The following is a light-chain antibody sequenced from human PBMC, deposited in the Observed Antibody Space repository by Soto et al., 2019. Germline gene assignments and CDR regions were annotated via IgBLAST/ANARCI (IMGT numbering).Light chain of an antibody. Sequence: EIVLTQSPATLSLSPWERATLACRASQSVSSYLAWYQQKPGQAPRLLIYDASNRATVIPARFSGSGSGTDFTLTISSREPEDFAVYYCQQRRNWPPITFGQGTRLEIK. CDR3: QQRRNWPPIT. CDR2: DAS. J-gene: IGKJ5*01. V-gene: IGKV3-11*01. CDR1: QSVSSY.